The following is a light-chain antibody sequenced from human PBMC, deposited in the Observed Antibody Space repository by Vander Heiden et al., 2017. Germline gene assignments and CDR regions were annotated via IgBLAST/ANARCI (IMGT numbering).Light chain of an antibody. V-gene: IGKV3-20*01. CDR3: QHYGSSLYT. CDR2: GAS. Sequence: ELVLTQSPGTLSLSPGERATLPCRASQSVSSSYLAWYQQKPGQAPRLLIYGASSRATGIPDRFSGSGSGTDFTLTISRLEPEDLAVYYCQHYGSSLYTFGQGTKLQIK. CDR1: QSVSSSY. J-gene: IGKJ2*01.